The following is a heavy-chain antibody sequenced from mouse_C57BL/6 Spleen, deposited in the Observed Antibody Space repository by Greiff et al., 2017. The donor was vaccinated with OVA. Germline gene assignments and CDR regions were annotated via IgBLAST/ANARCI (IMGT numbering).Heavy chain of an antibody. V-gene: IGHV1-15*01. CDR3: TRWSYYYAMDY. CDR2: IDPETGGT. Sequence: VQLVESGAELVRPGASVTLSCKASGYTFTDYEMHWVKQTPVHGLEWIGAIDPETGGTAYNQKFKGKAILTADKSSSTAYMELRSLTSEDSAVYYCTRWSYYYAMDYWGQGTSVTVSS. J-gene: IGHJ4*01. CDR1: GYTFTDYE.